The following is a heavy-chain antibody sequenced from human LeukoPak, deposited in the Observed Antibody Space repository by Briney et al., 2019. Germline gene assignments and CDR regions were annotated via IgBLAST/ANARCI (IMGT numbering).Heavy chain of an antibody. V-gene: IGHV4-4*07. J-gene: IGHJ3*02. D-gene: IGHD6-13*01. CDR2: IYTSGST. CDR1: GGSISSYY. CDR3: ARDMGSSSWIDAFDI. Sequence: PSETLSLTCTVSGGSISSYYWSWIRQPAGKGLEWIGRIYTSGSTNYNPSLKSRVTMSVDTSKNQFSLKLSSMTAADTAVYYCARDMGSSSWIDAFDIWGQGTMVTVSS.